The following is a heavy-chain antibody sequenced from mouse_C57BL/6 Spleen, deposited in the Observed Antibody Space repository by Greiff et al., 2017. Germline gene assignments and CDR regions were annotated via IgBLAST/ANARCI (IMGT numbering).Heavy chain of an antibody. CDR1: GYAFSSYW. CDR3: ARLYYYGSSYYFDY. Sequence: VQLQQSGAELVKPGASVKISCKASGYAFSSYWMNWVKQRPGKGLEWIGQIYPGDGDTNYNGKFKGKATLTADKSSSPAYMQLSSLTSEDSAVYFCARLYYYGSSYYFDYWGQGTTLTVSS. V-gene: IGHV1-80*01. CDR2: IYPGDGDT. D-gene: IGHD1-1*01. J-gene: IGHJ2*01.